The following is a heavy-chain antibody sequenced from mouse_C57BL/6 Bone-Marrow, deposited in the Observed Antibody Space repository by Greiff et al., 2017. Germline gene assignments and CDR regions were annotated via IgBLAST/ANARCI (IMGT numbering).Heavy chain of an antibody. Sequence: VQLQQSGPVLVKPGASVKMSCKASGYTFTDYYMNWVKQSHGKSLEWIGVINPYNGGTSYNQKFKGKATLTVDKSSSTAYMELNSLTSEDAAVYYYARAITTVLDYWCQGTTLTVSS. CDR3: ARAITTVLDY. CDR1: GYTFTDYY. D-gene: IGHD1-1*01. CDR2: INPYNGGT. V-gene: IGHV1-19*01. J-gene: IGHJ2*01.